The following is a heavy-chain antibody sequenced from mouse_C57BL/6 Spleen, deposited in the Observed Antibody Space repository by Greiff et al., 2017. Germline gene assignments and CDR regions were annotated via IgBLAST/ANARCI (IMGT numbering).Heavy chain of an antibody. CDR3: ARGDGSYAMDY. J-gene: IGHJ4*01. D-gene: IGHD2-3*01. CDR1: GYTFTSYW. Sequence: VKLQQPGAELVRPGSSVKLSCKASGYTFTSYWMHWVKQRPIQGLEWIGNIDPSDSETHYNQKFKDKATLTVDKSSSTAYMQLSSLTSEDSAVYYCARGDGSYAMDYWGQGTSVTVSS. CDR2: IDPSDSET. V-gene: IGHV1-52*01.